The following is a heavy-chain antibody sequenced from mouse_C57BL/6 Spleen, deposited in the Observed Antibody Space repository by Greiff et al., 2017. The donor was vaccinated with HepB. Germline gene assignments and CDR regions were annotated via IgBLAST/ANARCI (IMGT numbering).Heavy chain of an antibody. CDR2: INYDGSST. CDR3: ARVAYYSIDY. D-gene: IGHD2-5*01. Sequence: EVQRVESEGGLVQPGSSMKLSCTASGFTFSDYYMAWVRQVPEKGLEWVANINYDGSSTYYLDSLKSRFIISRDNAKNILYLQMSSLKSEDTATYYCARVAYYSIDYWGQGTTLTVSS. J-gene: IGHJ2*01. CDR1: GFTFSDYY. V-gene: IGHV5-16*01.